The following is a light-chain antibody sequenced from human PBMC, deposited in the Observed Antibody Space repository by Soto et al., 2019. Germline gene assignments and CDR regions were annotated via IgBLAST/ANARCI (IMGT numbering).Light chain of an antibody. J-gene: IGLJ2*01. CDR1: SGRIATNY. CDR2: EDK. Sequence: NFMLTQPHSVSESPGKTVTISCTGSSGRIATNYVQWYQQRPGSAPTTVIYEDKQRPSGVPDRFSGSKSGTSASLAVSGLQSEDEAVYYCAAWDDSLSGVVFGGGTKLTVL. CDR3: AAWDDSLSGVV. V-gene: IGLV6-57*02.